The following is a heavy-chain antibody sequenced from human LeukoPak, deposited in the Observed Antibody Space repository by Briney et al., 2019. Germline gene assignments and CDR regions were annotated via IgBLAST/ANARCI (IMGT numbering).Heavy chain of an antibody. CDR3: ARYDYGDYPFDY. Sequence: ASVKVSCKASGYTFTSYAMHWVRQAPGQRLEGMGWINAGNGNTKYSQKFQGRVTITSDTSASTAYMELSSQRSEDTPVYYCARYDYGDYPFDYWGQGTLVTVSS. D-gene: IGHD4-17*01. J-gene: IGHJ4*02. V-gene: IGHV1-3*01. CDR2: INAGNGNT. CDR1: GYTFTSYA.